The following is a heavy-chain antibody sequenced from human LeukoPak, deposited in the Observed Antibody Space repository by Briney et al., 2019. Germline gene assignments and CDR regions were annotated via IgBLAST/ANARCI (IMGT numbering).Heavy chain of an antibody. Sequence: KASETLSLTCAVFGGSFSGYYWTWVRQALGKGLEWIGEINESGTTNYNASLNNRVTISVDTSKNQFSLKLTSLTAADTAVFYCARALMTLVRGVPRTTWFHPWGQGTLVTVSS. CDR3: ARALMTLVRGVPRTTWFHP. D-gene: IGHD3-10*01. CDR1: GGSFSGYY. J-gene: IGHJ5*02. CDR2: INESGTT. V-gene: IGHV4-34*01.